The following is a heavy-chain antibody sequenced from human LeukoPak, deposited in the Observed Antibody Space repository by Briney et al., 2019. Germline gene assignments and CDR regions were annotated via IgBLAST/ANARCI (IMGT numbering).Heavy chain of an antibody. CDR2: ISGSGCST. D-gene: IGHD2-21*02. CDR1: GFTFSSYA. J-gene: IGHJ3*02. V-gene: IGHV3-23*01. Sequence: GGSLRLSCAASGFTFSSYAMSWVRQAPGKGLEWVSAISGSGCSTYYADSVKGRFTISRDNSKNTLYLQMNSLRAEDTAVYYCAKDRVRAHIVVVTAIWVAFDIWGQGTMVTVSS. CDR3: AKDRVRAHIVVVTAIWVAFDI.